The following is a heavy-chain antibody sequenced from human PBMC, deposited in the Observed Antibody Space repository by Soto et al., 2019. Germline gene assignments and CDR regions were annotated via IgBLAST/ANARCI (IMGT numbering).Heavy chain of an antibody. D-gene: IGHD1-1*01. Sequence: QVQLVQSGAEVKKPGASVKVSCKASGYNFTNFDINWVRQASGQGLEWMGWMNPNSGDTGFAQNFQGRLTMTRDSSISTAYMELSSLKSDDTAVYYCVRVPHESTTRDYWGQGTLVTVS. CDR1: GYNFTNFD. J-gene: IGHJ4*02. CDR3: VRVPHESTTRDY. CDR2: MNPNSGDT. V-gene: IGHV1-8*01.